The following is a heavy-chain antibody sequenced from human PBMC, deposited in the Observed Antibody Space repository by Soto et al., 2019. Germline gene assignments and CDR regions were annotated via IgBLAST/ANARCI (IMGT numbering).Heavy chain of an antibody. CDR1: GGTFSSYA. CDR3: ATEYCSGGSCYPAGYNWFDP. V-gene: IGHV1-69*13. CDR2: IIPIFGTA. D-gene: IGHD2-15*01. J-gene: IGHJ5*02. Sequence: SVKVSCKASGGTFSSYAISWVRQAPGQGLEWMGGIIPIFGTANYAQKFQGRVTITADESTSTAYMELSSLRSEDTAVYYCATEYCSGGSCYPAGYNWFDPWGQGTQVTVSS.